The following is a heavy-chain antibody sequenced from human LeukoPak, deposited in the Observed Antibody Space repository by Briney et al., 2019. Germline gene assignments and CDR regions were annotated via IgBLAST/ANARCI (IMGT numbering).Heavy chain of an antibody. CDR2: ISSSSSYI. CDR3: AREGDERDGGGFDY. J-gene: IGHJ4*02. V-gene: IGHV3-21*01. CDR1: EFTFTSYW. D-gene: IGHD5-24*01. Sequence: PGGSLRLSCAVSEFTFTSYWMNWVRQAPGKGLEWVSSISSSSSYIYYADSVKGRFTISRDNAKNSLYLQMNSLRAEDTAVYYCAREGDERDGGGFDYWGQGTLVTVSS.